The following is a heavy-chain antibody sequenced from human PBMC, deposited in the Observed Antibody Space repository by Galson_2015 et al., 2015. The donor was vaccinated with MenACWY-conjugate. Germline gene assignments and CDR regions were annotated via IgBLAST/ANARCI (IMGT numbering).Heavy chain of an antibody. CDR2: ISAYNGNT. D-gene: IGHD4-17*01. V-gene: IGHV1-18*01. CDR3: ARDRPDYGDYVGYFDL. J-gene: IGHJ2*01. CDR1: GYTFTSFG. Sequence: QSGAEVKKPGASVKVSCKASGYTFTSFGISWVRQAPGQGLEWMGWISAYNGNTNYAQTLQGRVTMTTDTSTNTAYMDLRSLTSDDTAVYYCARDRPDYGDYVGYFDLWGRGTLVTVSS.